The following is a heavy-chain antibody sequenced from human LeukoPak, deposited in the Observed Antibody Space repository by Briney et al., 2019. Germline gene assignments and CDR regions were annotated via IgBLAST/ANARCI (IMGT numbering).Heavy chain of an antibody. J-gene: IGHJ3*02. CDR2: INHSGST. V-gene: IGHV4-34*01. Sequence: PSETLSLTCAVYGGSFSGCYWSWIRQPPGKGLEWIGEINHSGSTNYNPSLKSRVTISVDTSKNQFSLKLSSVTAADTAVYYCARRGVRAAAYAFDIWGQGTMVTVSS. CDR3: ARRGVRAAAYAFDI. D-gene: IGHD6-13*01. CDR1: GGSFSGCY.